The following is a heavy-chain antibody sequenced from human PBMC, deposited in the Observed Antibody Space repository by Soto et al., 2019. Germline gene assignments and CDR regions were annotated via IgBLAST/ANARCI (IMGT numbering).Heavy chain of an antibody. CDR3: ARHSSSSQYYYYYYMDV. J-gene: IGHJ6*03. CDR1: GGSISSYY. Sequence: SETLSLTCTVSGGSISSYYWSWIRQPPGKGLEWIGYIYYSGSTNYNPSLKSRVTISVDTSKNQFSLKLSSVTAADTAVYYCARHSSSSQYYYYYYMDVWGKGTTVTVSS. V-gene: IGHV4-59*08. D-gene: IGHD6-6*01. CDR2: IYYSGST.